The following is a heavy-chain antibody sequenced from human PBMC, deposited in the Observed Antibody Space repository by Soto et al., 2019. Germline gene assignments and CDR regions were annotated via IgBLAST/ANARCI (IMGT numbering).Heavy chain of an antibody. Sequence: QITLKESGPTLVKPTQTLTLTCTFSGFSLSTSGVGVGWIRQPPGKALEWLALIYWDDDKRYSPSLKSRLTLXXDPSQDQVVLTMTNMVPVDTATYYCAHSYYGSGNVWGQGTLVTVSS. CDR3: AHSYYGSGNV. D-gene: IGHD3-10*01. V-gene: IGHV2-5*02. J-gene: IGHJ4*02. CDR1: GFSLSTSGVG. CDR2: IYWDDDK.